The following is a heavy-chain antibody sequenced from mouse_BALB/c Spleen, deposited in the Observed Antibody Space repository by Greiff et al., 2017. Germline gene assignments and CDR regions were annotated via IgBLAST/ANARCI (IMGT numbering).Heavy chain of an antibody. CDR2: ISSGGST. V-gene: IGHV5-6-5*01. J-gene: IGHJ1*01. D-gene: IGHD3-1*01. Sequence: DVMLVESGGGLVKPGGSLKLSCAASGFTFSSYAMSWVRQTPEKRLEWVASISSGGSTYYPDSVKGRFTISRDNARNILYLQMSSLRSEDTAMYYCARTRGYHWYFDVWGAGTTVTVSS. CDR3: ARTRGYHWYFDV. CDR1: GFTFSSYA.